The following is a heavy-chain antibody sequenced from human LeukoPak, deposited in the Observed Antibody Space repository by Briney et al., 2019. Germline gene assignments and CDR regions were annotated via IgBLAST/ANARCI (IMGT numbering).Heavy chain of an antibody. CDR2: ISGSSGFI. J-gene: IGHJ1*01. V-gene: IGHV3-21*01. CDR1: GFTFSTYS. D-gene: IGHD6-6*01. Sequence: GGSLRLSCAASGFTFSTYSMNWVRQAPGKGLEWVLFISGSSGFIYCADSVTGRFTIARETAKNSLYLQMNSLRGEDTTVYYSARGGSTSSSSNYHHWGQGTLVTVSS. CDR3: ARGGSTSSSSNYHH.